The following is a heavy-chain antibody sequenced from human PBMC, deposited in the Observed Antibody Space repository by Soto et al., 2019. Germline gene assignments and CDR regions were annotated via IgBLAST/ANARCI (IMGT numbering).Heavy chain of an antibody. CDR3: ARDNPCSWFDY. CDR2: IWYDGSNK. Sequence: QVQLVESGGGVVQPGRSLRLSCAASGFTFSSYGMHWVRQAPGKGLEWVAVIWYDGSNKYYADSVKGRFTISRDNSKNTLYLQMISLRAEDTAVYYCARDNPCSWFDYWGQGTLVTVSS. J-gene: IGHJ4*02. D-gene: IGHD6-13*01. CDR1: GFTFSSYG. V-gene: IGHV3-33*01.